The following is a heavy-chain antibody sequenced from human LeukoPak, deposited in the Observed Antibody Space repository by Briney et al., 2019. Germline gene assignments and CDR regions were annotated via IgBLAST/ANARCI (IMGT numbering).Heavy chain of an antibody. CDR2: ISYDGSNK. J-gene: IGHJ4*02. Sequence: GGSLRLSCAASGFTFSSYGMHWVRQAPGKGLEWVAVISYDGSNKYYADSVKGRFTISRDNSKNTLYLQMNSLRAEDTAAYYCAKDLSAAGIPYPDYWGQGTLVTVSS. CDR3: AKDLSAAGIPYPDY. V-gene: IGHV3-30*18. CDR1: GFTFSSYG. D-gene: IGHD6-13*01.